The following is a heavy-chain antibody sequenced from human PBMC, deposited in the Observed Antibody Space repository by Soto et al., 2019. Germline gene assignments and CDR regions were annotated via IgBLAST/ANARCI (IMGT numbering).Heavy chain of an antibody. Sequence: QVQLQESGPGLVKASQTLSLTCNVSGGSISSGGYYWTWIRQHPGKGLEWIGNIHHSGSTFYNPSLKSRFSISVDTSKNQFSLKLSSVTASDTAVYFCVRVVLSWGQGTLVTVSS. CDR2: IHHSGST. V-gene: IGHV4-31*03. CDR1: GGSISSGGYY. CDR3: VRVVLS. D-gene: IGHD3-16*02. J-gene: IGHJ1*01.